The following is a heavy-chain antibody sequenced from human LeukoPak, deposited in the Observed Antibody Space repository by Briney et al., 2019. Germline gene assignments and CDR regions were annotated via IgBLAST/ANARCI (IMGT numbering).Heavy chain of an antibody. CDR3: ALGDTAMVSDY. D-gene: IGHD5-18*01. CDR2: MNPNSGNT. J-gene: IGHJ4*02. CDR1: GYTFTSYD. Sequence: ASVKLSCKASGYTFTSYDINWVRQATGQGLEWMGWMNPNSGNTGYAQKFQGRVTMTRNTSISTAYMELSSLRSEDTAVYYCALGDTAMVSDYGGQGNLVTVSS. V-gene: IGHV1-8*01.